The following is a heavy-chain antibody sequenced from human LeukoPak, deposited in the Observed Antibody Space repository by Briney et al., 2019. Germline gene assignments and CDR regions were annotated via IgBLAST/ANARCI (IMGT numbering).Heavy chain of an antibody. Sequence: GGSLRLSCAASGFTFSSYSMNWVRQPPGKGLEWVSSISSSSSYIYYADSVKGRFTISRDNAKNSLYLQMNSLRAEDTAVYYCARAPGISALNDYWGQGTLVTVSS. CDR3: ARAPGISALNDY. V-gene: IGHV3-21*01. J-gene: IGHJ4*02. CDR2: ISSSSSYI. CDR1: GFTFSSYS.